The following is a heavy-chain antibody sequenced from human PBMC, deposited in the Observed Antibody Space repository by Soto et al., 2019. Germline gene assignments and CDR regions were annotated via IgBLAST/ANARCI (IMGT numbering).Heavy chain of an antibody. CDR2: IYYSGST. J-gene: IGHJ6*02. Sequence: SETLSLTCTVSGGSVSSGSYYWSWIRQPPGKGLEWIGYIYYSGSTNYNPSLKSRVTISVGTSKNQFSLKLSSVTAADTAVYYCARGGTRGAYYYYYGMDVWGQGTTVTVSS. CDR1: GGSVSSGSYY. V-gene: IGHV4-61*01. D-gene: IGHD2-15*01. CDR3: ARGGTRGAYYYYYGMDV.